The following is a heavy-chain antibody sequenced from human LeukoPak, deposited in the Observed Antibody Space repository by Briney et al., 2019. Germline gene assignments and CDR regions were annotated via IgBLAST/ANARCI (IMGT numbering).Heavy chain of an antibody. CDR2: IIPIFGTA. CDR3: ARDGKYYYNSSGYYYEFGPPWYFDL. D-gene: IGHD3-22*01. CDR1: GRTFSSYA. V-gene: IGHV1-69*13. Sequence: GASVKVSCKASGRTFSSYAISWVRQAPGQGLEWMGGIIPIFGTANYAQKFQGRVTITADESTSTAYMELSSLRSEDTAVYYCARDGKYYYNSSGYYYEFGPPWYFDLWGRGTLVTVSS. J-gene: IGHJ2*01.